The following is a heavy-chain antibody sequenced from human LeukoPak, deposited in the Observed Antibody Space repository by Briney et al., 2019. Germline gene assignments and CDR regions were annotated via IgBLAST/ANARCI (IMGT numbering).Heavy chain of an antibody. J-gene: IGHJ4*02. Sequence: GRSLRLSCAASGFTFSSYGMHWVRQAPGKGLEWVAVISYDRSNKYYADSVKGRFTISRDNSKNTLYLQMNSLRAEDTAVYYCAKGGTGLLWFGELLYGYFDYWGQGTLVTVSS. CDR3: AKGGTGLLWFGELLYGYFDY. V-gene: IGHV3-30*18. CDR2: ISYDRSNK. CDR1: GFTFSSYG. D-gene: IGHD3-10*01.